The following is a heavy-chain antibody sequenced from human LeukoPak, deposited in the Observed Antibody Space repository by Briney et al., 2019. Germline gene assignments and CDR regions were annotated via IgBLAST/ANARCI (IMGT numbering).Heavy chain of an antibody. CDR3: TKGRCSNPGCDSFDS. D-gene: IGHD5-12*01. CDR1: GFIFSNYA. CDR2: ICGSFGCT. V-gene: IGHV3-23*01. J-gene: IGHJ4*02. Sequence: GGSLRLSCAASGFIFSNYAMSWVRQAPGKGLEWVSTICGSFGCTYHADLVKGRFSISRDNSKNMLYLQMNSLRVEDTAVYYCTKGRCSNPGCDSFDSWGQGTMVTVSS.